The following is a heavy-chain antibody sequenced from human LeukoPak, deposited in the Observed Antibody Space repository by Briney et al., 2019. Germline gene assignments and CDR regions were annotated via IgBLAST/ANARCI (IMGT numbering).Heavy chain of an antibody. D-gene: IGHD4-11*01. V-gene: IGHV3-30*18. J-gene: IGHJ6*02. Sequence: GRSLRLSCAASGFTFSSYGMHWVRQAPGKGLEWVAVISYDGSNKYYADSVKGRFTISRDNSKNTLYLQMNSLRAEDTAVYYCAKDLGPINDYSNYYPYYYYGMDVWGQGTTVTVSS. CDR1: GFTFSSYG. CDR2: ISYDGSNK. CDR3: AKDLGPINDYSNYYPYYYYGMDV.